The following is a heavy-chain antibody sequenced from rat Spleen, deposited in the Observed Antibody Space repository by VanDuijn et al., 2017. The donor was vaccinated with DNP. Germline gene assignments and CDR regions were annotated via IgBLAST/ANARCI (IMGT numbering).Heavy chain of an antibody. Sequence: EVQLVESGGGLVQPGRSLKLSCAASGFTFSNYDMAWVRQAPTKGLEWVASISTSGGSTYYRDSVKGRFTVSSDNAYSTLYLQMDSLRSEDTATYFCAGNYYDGSSYYPFAYWGQGTLVTVSS. J-gene: IGHJ3*01. D-gene: IGHD1-12*02. CDR2: ISTSGGST. V-gene: IGHV5-25*01. CDR1: GFTFSNYD. CDR3: AGNYYDGSSYYPFAY.